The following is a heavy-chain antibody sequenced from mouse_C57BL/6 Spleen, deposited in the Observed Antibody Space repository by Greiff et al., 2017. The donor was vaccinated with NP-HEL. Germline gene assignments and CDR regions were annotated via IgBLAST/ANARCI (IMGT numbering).Heavy chain of an antibody. Sequence: VQLKQSGPELVKPGASVKMSCKASGYTFTDFNMHWVKQSHGKSLEWIGYINPNNGGTSYNQKFKGKATLTVNKSSSTAYMELRSLTSEDSAVYYCARGAGTGDYWGQGTTLTVSS. CDR1: GYTFTDFN. J-gene: IGHJ2*01. CDR2: INPNNGGT. CDR3: ARGAGTGDY. D-gene: IGHD4-1*01. V-gene: IGHV1-22*01.